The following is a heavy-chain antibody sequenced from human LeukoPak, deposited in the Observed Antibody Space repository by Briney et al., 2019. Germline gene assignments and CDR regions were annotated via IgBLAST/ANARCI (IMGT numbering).Heavy chain of an antibody. CDR3: AKSLDY. Sequence: GGSLRLSCAASGFTFSRSWMDWVRQTPGKGLEWVANIKQGGTETYYVDSARGRFTISRDNAKNSLYLQMDSLRVEDTGIYYCAKSLDYWGQGTLVTVSS. J-gene: IGHJ4*02. V-gene: IGHV3-7*01. CDR2: IKQGGTET. CDR1: GFTFSRSW.